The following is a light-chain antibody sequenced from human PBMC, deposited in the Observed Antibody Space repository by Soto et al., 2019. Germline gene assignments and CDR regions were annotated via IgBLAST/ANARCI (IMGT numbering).Light chain of an antibody. J-gene: IGKJ5*01. Sequence: EVVLTHSSVTLSLSPGERSTLSCRASQSFLGLLAWYQQKPGQAPRLLIYDAYNRATGIPPRFSGSGSGTDFTLTISSLEPEDSAVYYCQQRHMWPITFGQGTRLEIK. CDR1: QSFLGL. CDR3: QQRHMWPIT. V-gene: IGKV3-11*01. CDR2: DAY.